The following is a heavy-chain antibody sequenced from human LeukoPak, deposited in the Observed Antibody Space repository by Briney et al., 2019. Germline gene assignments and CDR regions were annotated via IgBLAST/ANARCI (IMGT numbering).Heavy chain of an antibody. Sequence: GGSLRLSCAASGFTFSSYAMSWVRQAPGKGLEWVAFIRYDGSNKYYADSVKGRFTISRDNAKNSLYLQMNSLRAEDTAVYYCARGYLLAPQYFQHWGQGTLVTVSS. CDR3: ARGYLLAPQYFQH. D-gene: IGHD1-26*01. CDR1: GFTFSSYA. J-gene: IGHJ1*01. CDR2: IRYDGSNK. V-gene: IGHV3-30*02.